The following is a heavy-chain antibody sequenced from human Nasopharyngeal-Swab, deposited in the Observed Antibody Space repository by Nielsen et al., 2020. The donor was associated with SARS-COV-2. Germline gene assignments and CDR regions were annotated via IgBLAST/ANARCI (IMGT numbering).Heavy chain of an antibody. J-gene: IGHJ3*02. CDR3: ANEQQLVLAFDI. V-gene: IGHV3-23*01. Sequence: GESMKIYCAASGFTFSSYAMSWVRQAPGKGLEWVSAISGSGGSTYYADSVKGRFTISRDNSKNTLYLQMNSLRAEDTAVYYCANEQQLVLAFDIWGQGTMVTVSS. D-gene: IGHD6-13*01. CDR1: GFTFSSYA. CDR2: ISGSGGST.